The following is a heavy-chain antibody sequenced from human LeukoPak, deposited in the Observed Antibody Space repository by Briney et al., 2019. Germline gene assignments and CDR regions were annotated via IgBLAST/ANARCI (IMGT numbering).Heavy chain of an antibody. J-gene: IGHJ5*02. Sequence: GASVKVSCKASGYTFTGYYMHWVRQAPGQGLEWMGWINPNSGGTNCAQKFQGRVTMTRDTSISTAYMELSRLRSDDTAVYYCARDGSSWYNHNWFDPWGQGTLVTVSS. V-gene: IGHV1-2*02. CDR3: ARDGSSWYNHNWFDP. CDR2: INPNSGGT. D-gene: IGHD6-13*01. CDR1: GYTFTGYY.